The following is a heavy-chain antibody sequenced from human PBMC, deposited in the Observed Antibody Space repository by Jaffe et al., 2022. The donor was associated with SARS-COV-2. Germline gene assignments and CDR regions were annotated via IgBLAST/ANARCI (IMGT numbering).Heavy chain of an antibody. CDR2: ISSSGNTI. CDR3: ARWDLPELCFDS. Sequence: EVQLVESGGGLVQPGGSLRLSCAVSGFTFSTYEMSWVRQAPGKGLEWVSYISSSGNTIYYADSVKGRFTISRDNAKKSLYLQMNSLRAEDTAVYYCARWDLPELCFDSWGQGTLVTVSS. J-gene: IGHJ5*01. V-gene: IGHV3-48*03. D-gene: IGHD1-26*01. CDR1: GFTFSTYE.